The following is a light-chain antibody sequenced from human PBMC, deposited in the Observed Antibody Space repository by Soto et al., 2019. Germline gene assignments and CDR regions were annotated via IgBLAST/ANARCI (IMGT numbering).Light chain of an antibody. CDR1: LSVSSN. Sequence: EIVMTQSPATLSVSPGERATLSCRASLSVSSNLAWYQQKPCQAPRLLLYAASTRATGIPARFSGSGSGTEFTLTISSLQSEDCAVYYCHHYNNWPPWTFGQGTKVEIK. V-gene: IGKV3-15*01. J-gene: IGKJ1*01. CDR2: AAS. CDR3: HHYNNWPPWT.